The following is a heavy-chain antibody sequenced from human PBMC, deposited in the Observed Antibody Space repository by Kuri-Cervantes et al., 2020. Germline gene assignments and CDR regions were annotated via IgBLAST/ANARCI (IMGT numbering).Heavy chain of an antibody. CDR2: ISAYNGDT. D-gene: IGHD3-10*01. V-gene: IGHV1-18*01. J-gene: IGHJ4*02. CDR1: GYTFTSYG. Sequence: ASVKVSCKASGYTFTSYGSSWVRQAPGQGLEWMGWISAYNGDTNYAQKLQGRVTMTRSTSISTAYMELSSLTSEDTAVYYCTRGPRNYGFDYWGQGTLVTVSS. CDR3: TRGPRNYGFDY.